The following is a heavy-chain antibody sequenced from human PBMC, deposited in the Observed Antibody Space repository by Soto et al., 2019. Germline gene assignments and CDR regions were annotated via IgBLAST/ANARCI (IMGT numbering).Heavy chain of an antibody. V-gene: IGHV3-30*18. J-gene: IGHJ3*01. Sequence: QVQLVESGGGVVQPGRSLRLSCAASTFTFSNFGIHWVRQAPGKGLEWVAVISYDGSQKYYADSVKGRFSISRDNSKNTVYLQMSRLRAEDTAVYHCAKEVTAISGDWTFDVWGQGTVVSVPS. CDR2: ISYDGSQK. CDR3: AKEVTAISGDWTFDV. D-gene: IGHD2-21*02. CDR1: TFTFSNFG.